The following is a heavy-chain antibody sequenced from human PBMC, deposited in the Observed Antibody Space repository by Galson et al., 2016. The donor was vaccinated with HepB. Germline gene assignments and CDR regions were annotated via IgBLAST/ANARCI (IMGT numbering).Heavy chain of an antibody. CDR2: INAGNGNT. D-gene: IGHD4-23*01. V-gene: IGHV1-3*01. CDR1: GYIFTSYA. J-gene: IGHJ5*02. CDR3: ARCFGGNCPAAGWFAP. Sequence: AVKVSCKASGYIFTSYAMHWVRQAPGQRLEWMGWINAGNGNTKYSQKFQGIVTITRATSASTAYMEMSSLRSGDTAVYYCARCFGGNCPAAGWFAPGGHGTLVSVS.